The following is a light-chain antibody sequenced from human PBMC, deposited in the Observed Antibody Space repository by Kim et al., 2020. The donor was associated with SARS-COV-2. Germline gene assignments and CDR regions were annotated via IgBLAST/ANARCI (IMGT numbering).Light chain of an antibody. V-gene: IGLV2-14*03. Sequence: QSALTQPASVSGSPGQTIAISCTGSSSDVGGYDFVCWYQQHPAKAPKLMFDDVSNRPSVVANRFAGTKAGNTSSLTISGLPADDAAYYYCTSYTSISTRVFGGGTQLTVL. J-gene: IGLJ2*01. CDR2: DVS. CDR3: TSYTSISTRV. CDR1: SSDVGGYDF.